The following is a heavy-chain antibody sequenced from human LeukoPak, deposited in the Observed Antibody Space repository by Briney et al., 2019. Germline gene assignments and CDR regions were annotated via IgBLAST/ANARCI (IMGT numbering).Heavy chain of an antibody. J-gene: IGHJ4*02. Sequence: GGSLRLSCAASGFTFSSYNMNWVRQAPGKGLEWVSSITSRSSYRFYADSVKGRFTISRDNSKNTLYLQMNSLRAEDTAVYYCAKLLPVLYGSGTYYFDYWGQGTLVTVSS. CDR3: AKLLPVLYGSGTYYFDY. D-gene: IGHD3-10*01. CDR2: ITSRSSYR. V-gene: IGHV3-21*04. CDR1: GFTFSSYN.